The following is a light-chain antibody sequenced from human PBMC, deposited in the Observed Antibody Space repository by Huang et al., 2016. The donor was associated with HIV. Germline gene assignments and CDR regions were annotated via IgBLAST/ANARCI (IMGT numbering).Light chain of an antibody. V-gene: IGKV3-11*01. CDR2: DAS. CDR1: QGISSY. J-gene: IGKJ1*01. CDR3: QQRSNWPPEGT. Sequence: EIVLTQSPATLSLSPGERATLSCRASQGISSYLAWYQQKPGQAPRLLSYDASNRATGGPARCSGSGSGTDFTLTISSLEPEDFAVYYCQQRSNWPPEGTFGQGTKVEIK.